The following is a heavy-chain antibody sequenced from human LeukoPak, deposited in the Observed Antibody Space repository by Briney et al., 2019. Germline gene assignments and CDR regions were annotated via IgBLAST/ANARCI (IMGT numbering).Heavy chain of an antibody. CDR2: IYRSGKT. CDR1: GYSISSGYH. CDR3: ARRPPIAAAGGEFDY. J-gene: IGHJ4*02. D-gene: IGHD6-13*01. V-gene: IGHV4-38-2*02. Sequence: SETLSLTCTVSGYSISSGYHWAWIRQPPGKGLEWIGAIYRSGKTYYNPSLKSRVTISVDTSKNQFSLKLSSVTAADTAVYYCARRPPIAAAGGEFDYWGQGTLVTVSS.